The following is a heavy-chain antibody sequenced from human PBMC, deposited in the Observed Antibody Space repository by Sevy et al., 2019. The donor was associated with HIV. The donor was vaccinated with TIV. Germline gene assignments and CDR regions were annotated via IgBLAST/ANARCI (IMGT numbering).Heavy chain of an antibody. Sequence: ASVKVSCKASGYYFTSYYVHWVRQAPGQGLEWMGWINPIGGGTNIGQKFHGRVTMSRDTSITTAYMELIRLRSNDTGVYYCARSVYGSGTYLNDYWGQGSLVTVSS. CDR1: GYYFTSYY. CDR2: INPIGGGT. D-gene: IGHD3-10*01. V-gene: IGHV1-2*02. CDR3: ARSVYGSGTYLNDY. J-gene: IGHJ4*02.